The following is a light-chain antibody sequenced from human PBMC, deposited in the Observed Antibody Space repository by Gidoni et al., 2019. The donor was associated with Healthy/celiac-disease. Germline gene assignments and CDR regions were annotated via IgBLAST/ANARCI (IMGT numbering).Light chain of an antibody. CDR3: QQRSNWGYA. CDR1: QRVSSY. Sequence: IVLTQSPATLSLSPGERATLSCRASQRVSSYLAWYQPKPGQAPRLRIYDASNRATGIPARFSGSGSGTDFTLTISSLEPEDFAVYYCQQRSNWGYAFGPGTKVDIK. J-gene: IGKJ3*01. V-gene: IGKV3-11*01. CDR2: DAS.